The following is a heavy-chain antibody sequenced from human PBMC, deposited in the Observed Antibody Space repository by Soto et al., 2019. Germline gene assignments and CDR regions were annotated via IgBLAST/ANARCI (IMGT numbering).Heavy chain of an antibody. J-gene: IGHJ3*02. CDR2: IYPGDSDT. Sequence: GESLKISCKGSGYSFTSYWISWVLQMPGKGLEWMGIIYPGDSDTRYSPSFQGQVTISADKSISTAYLQWSSLKASDTAMYYCARPLHSGSYWGGAFDIWGQGTMVTV. CDR3: ARPLHSGSYWGGAFDI. CDR1: GYSFTSYW. V-gene: IGHV5-51*01. D-gene: IGHD1-26*01.